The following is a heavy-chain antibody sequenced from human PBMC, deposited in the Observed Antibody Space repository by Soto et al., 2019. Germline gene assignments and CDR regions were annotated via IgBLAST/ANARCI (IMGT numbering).Heavy chain of an antibody. J-gene: IGHJ5*02. CDR1: GFTFSNYS. Sequence: HPGGSLRLSFAASGFTFSNYSMNWVRQAPGKGLEWVSFISSSSSTIYYADSVKGRLTISRDNAKNSLCLQMNSLRAEDTAVYYCARGGSLNWFDPWGQGTLVTVSS. V-gene: IGHV3-48*01. CDR3: ARGGSLNWFDP. D-gene: IGHD3-10*01. CDR2: ISSSSSTI.